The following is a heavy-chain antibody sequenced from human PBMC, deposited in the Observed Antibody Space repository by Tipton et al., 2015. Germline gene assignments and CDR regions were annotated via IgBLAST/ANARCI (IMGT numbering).Heavy chain of an antibody. D-gene: IGHD3-22*01. CDR2: TYYRSKWYN. J-gene: IGHJ4*02. V-gene: IGHV6-1*01. CDR3: AREVWYNDSTGYDY. Sequence: GLVKPSQTLSLTCAISGDSVSSNNAAWNWIRQSPSRGLEWLGRTYYRSKWYNDYAESVKGRITINADTSKNQFSLQLNSVTPEDTAVYYCAREVWYNDSTGYDYWGQGTLVTVSS. CDR1: GDSVSSNNAA.